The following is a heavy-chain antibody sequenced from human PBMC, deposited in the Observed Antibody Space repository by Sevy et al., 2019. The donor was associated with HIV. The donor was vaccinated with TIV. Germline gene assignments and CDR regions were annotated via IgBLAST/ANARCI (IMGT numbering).Heavy chain of an antibody. CDR1: GGSFSGYY. Sequence: WETLSLTCAVYGGSFSGYYWNWIRQTPGKGLEWIGEIDHSGSTNYNPSLKSRVTISVDTSKNQFSLRLNSVTAADTAVYYCARAPPVVVVPGAPSWFDPWGQGTLVTVSS. D-gene: IGHD2-2*01. CDR3: ARAPPVVVVPGAPSWFDP. V-gene: IGHV4-34*01. J-gene: IGHJ5*02. CDR2: IDHSGST.